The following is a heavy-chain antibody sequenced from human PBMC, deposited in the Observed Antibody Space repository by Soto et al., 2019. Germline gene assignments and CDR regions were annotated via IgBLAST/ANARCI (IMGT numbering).Heavy chain of an antibody. CDR1: GFTFDDYI. CDR3: ARDKGVVPAAIAYYYYGMDV. Sequence: VQLVESGGVVVQPGGSLRLSCAASGFTFDDYIMHWVRQAPGKGLEWVAVISYDGSNKYYADSVKGRFTISRDNSKNTLYLQMNSLRAEDTAVYYCARDKGVVPAAIAYYYYGMDVWGQGTTVTVSS. J-gene: IGHJ6*02. V-gene: IGHV3-30-3*01. CDR2: ISYDGSNK. D-gene: IGHD2-2*01.